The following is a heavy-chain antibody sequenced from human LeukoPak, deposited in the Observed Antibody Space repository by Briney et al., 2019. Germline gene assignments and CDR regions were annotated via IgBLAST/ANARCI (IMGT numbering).Heavy chain of an antibody. D-gene: IGHD3-16*01. Sequence: GGSLRLSCAASGFTFSSYSMNWVRQAPGKGLEWVSSISSSSSYIYYADSVKGRFTISRDNAKNSLYLQMNSLRAEDTAVYYCATDKASVWRPFDYWGQGTLVTVSS. CDR3: ATDKASVWRPFDY. CDR1: GFTFSSYS. CDR2: ISSSSSYI. V-gene: IGHV3-21*01. J-gene: IGHJ4*02.